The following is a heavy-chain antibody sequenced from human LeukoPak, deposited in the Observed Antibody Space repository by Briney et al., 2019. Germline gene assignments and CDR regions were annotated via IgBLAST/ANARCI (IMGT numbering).Heavy chain of an antibody. D-gene: IGHD6-13*01. CDR3: ARGEQQLVPYYYYGMDV. J-gene: IGHJ6*02. CDR1: GFTFSSYA. V-gene: IGHV3-23*01. Sequence: PGGSLRLSCAASGFTFSSYAMSWVRQAPGKGLEWVSAISGSGGSTYYADSVKGRFTISRDNAKNSLYLQMNSLRAEDTAVYYCARGEQQLVPYYYYGMDVWGQGTTVTVSS. CDR2: ISGSGGST.